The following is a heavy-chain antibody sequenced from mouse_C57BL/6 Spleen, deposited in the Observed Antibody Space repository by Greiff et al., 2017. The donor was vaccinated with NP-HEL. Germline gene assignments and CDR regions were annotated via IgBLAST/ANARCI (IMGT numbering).Heavy chain of an antibody. D-gene: IGHD2-4*01. Sequence: EVMLVESGGGLVQPKGSLKLSCAASGFSFNTYAMNWVRPAPGKGLEWVARIRSKSNNYATYYADSVKDRFTISRDDSESMLYLQMNNLKTEDTAMYYCVSDYDETWFAYWGQGTLVTVSA. CDR2: IRSKSNNYAT. CDR1: GFSFNTYA. J-gene: IGHJ3*01. CDR3: VSDYDETWFAY. V-gene: IGHV10-1*01.